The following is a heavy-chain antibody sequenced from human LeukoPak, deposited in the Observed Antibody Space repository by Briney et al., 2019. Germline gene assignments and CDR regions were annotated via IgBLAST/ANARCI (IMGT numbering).Heavy chain of an antibody. J-gene: IGHJ4*02. D-gene: IGHD6-13*01. CDR1: GGSISSSSYY. Sequence: SETLSLTCTVSGGSISSSSYYWGWIRQPPGKGLEWIGSIYYSGSTYYNPSLKSRVTISIDTSKNQFSLKLSSVTAADTAVYFCARVAAAGNYYFDYWGQGTLVTVSS. V-gene: IGHV4-39*07. CDR3: ARVAAAGNYYFDY. CDR2: IYYSGST.